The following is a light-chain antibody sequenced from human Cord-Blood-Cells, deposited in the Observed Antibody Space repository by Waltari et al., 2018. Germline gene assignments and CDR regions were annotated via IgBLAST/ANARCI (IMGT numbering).Light chain of an antibody. V-gene: IGKV1-8*01. CDR1: QGISSY. Sequence: AIRMTQSPSSFSASTGDRVTITCRASQGISSYLAWYQQKPGKDPKLLIYAASTLQSGVPSRFSGSGSVTDFTLTISCLQSEDFATYYCQQYYSYPYTFGQGTKLEIK. CDR3: QQYYSYPYT. CDR2: AAS. J-gene: IGKJ2*01.